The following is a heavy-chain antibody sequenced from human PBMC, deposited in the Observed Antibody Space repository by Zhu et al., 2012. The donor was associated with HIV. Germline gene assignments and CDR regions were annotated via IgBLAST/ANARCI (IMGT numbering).Heavy chain of an antibody. D-gene: IGHD1-1*01. J-gene: IGHJ4*02. CDR1: GGPMSNHY. V-gene: IGHV4-59*08. Sequence: QVQLQESGPQLVKPSETLSLTCTVSGGPMSNHYWNWVRQPPGKGLQWIGYMYSSGSTKYNFSLKRRVAISLDMSKNQFSLNLSSVTTADTAVYYCARSVKGQLVFDSWGQGALVTVSS. CDR3: ARSVKGQLVFDS. CDR2: MYSSGST.